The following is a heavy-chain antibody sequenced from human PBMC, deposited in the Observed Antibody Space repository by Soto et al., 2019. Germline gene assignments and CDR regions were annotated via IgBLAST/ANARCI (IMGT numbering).Heavy chain of an antibody. CDR3: AREKSDLELFNGLDP. V-gene: IGHV5-10-1*03. D-gene: IGHD1-7*01. CDR1: GYSFTTYW. J-gene: IGHJ5*02. Sequence: DVQLAQSGAEVKKPGESLRITCEASGYSFTTYWISWVRQMPGKGLEWMGAIDPRDSYTKYSPSFQGHVTISVDKSMSTAYLQWNSLKASDTAIYYCAREKSDLELFNGLDPWGQGTLVTVSS. CDR2: IDPRDSYT.